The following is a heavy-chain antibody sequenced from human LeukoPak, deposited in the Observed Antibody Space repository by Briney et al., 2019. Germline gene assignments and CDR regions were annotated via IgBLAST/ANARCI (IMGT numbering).Heavy chain of an antibody. CDR2: VYYTGAS. J-gene: IGHJ4*02. V-gene: IGHV4-39*07. CDR3: ARGAPPQN. Sequence: SVTLSLTCTVSGGSISSSSYYWGWIRQPPGKGLEWIGSVYYTGASYYNPSLKSRVTITIDTSKNHFSLNLTSVTAADTAVYYCARGAPPQNWGQGALVTVS. CDR1: GGSISSSSYY.